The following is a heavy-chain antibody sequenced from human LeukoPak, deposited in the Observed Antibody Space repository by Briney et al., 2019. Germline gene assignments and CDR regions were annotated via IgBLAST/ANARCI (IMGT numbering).Heavy chain of an antibody. CDR3: AKDLDTIVVVMSLIDY. V-gene: IGHV3-23*01. CDR2: ISGSGGST. CDR1: GFTFSSYA. D-gene: IGHD3-22*01. J-gene: IGHJ4*02. Sequence: SGGSLRLSCAASGFTFSSYAMSWVRQAPGKGLEWVSAISGSGGSTYYADSVKGRFTISRDNSKNTLYLQMNSLRAEDTAVYYCAKDLDTIVVVMSLIDYWGQGTLVTVSS.